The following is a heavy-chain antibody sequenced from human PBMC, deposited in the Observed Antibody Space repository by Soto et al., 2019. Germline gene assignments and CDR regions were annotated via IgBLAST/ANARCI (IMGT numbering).Heavy chain of an antibody. CDR1: GGSISSSNW. V-gene: IGHV4-4*02. CDR3: ARDGVDCSGGSCYGFDY. CDR2: IYHSGST. J-gene: IGHJ4*02. Sequence: QVQLQESGPGLVKPSGTLSLTCAVSGGSISSSNWWSWVRQPPGKGLEWIGEIYHSGSTNYNPSLKSRVTISVDKSKNQFSLKLSSVTAADTAVYYCARDGVDCSGGSCYGFDYWGQGTLVTVSS. D-gene: IGHD2-15*01.